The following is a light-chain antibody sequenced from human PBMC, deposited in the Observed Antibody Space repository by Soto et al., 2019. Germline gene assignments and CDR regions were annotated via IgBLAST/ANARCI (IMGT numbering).Light chain of an antibody. Sequence: QMTQSPSTLSAFVGDIVTITCRASQGISSYLAWYQQKPGKAPKLLSYAAYTLQSGVPSRFRGSGSGTDFTLTISCLQSEDFATYDGQQYYSYPTWTFGQGTKVDIK. CDR3: QQYYSYPTWT. V-gene: IGKV1-8*01. J-gene: IGKJ1*01. CDR1: QGISSY. CDR2: AAY.